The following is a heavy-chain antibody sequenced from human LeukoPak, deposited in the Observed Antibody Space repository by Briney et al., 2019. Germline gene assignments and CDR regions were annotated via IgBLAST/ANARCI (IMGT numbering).Heavy chain of an antibody. CDR1: GGTFSSYA. J-gene: IGHJ6*03. D-gene: IGHD5-18*01. CDR3: AGLQLWDNYYYYYYMDV. CDR2: IIPTFGTA. Sequence: SVKVSCKASGGTFSSYAISWVRQAPGQGLEWMGGIIPTFGTANYAQKFQGRVTITTDESTSTAYMELSSLRSEDTAVYYCAGLQLWDNYYYYYYMDVWGKGTTVTVSS. V-gene: IGHV1-69*05.